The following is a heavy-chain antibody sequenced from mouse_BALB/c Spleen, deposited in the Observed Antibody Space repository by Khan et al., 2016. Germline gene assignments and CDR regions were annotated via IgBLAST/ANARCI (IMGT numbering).Heavy chain of an antibody. CDR2: IHPSTGYT. J-gene: IGHJ2*01. CDR3: ARYYGNYFDY. V-gene: IGHV1-7*01. CDR1: GYTFTSYW. D-gene: IGHD2-1*01. Sequence: QVQLKESGAELAKPGASVKMSCKASGYTFTSYWMHWVKQRPGQGLEWIGYIHPSTGYTEYNQKFKDKATLTADKSSSTAYMQLSSLTSEDSAVYYCARYYGNYFDYWGQGTTLTVSS.